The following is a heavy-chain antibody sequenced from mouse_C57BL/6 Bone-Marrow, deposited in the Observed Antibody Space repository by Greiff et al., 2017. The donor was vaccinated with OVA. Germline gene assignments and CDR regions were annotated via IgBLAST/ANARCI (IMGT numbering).Heavy chain of an antibody. Sequence: DVKLVESGGDLVKPGGSLKLSCAASGFTFSSYGMSWVRQTPDKRLEWVATISSGGSYTYYPDSVTGRFTISRDNAKNTLYLQMSSLKSEDTAMYYWARHYYGSSYEGYYAMDYWGQGTSVTVSS. D-gene: IGHD1-1*01. CDR2: ISSGGSYT. CDR3: ARHYYGSSYEGYYAMDY. V-gene: IGHV5-6*02. J-gene: IGHJ4*01. CDR1: GFTFSSYG.